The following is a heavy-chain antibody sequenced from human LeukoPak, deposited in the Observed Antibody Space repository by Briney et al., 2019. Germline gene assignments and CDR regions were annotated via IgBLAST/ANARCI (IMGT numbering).Heavy chain of an antibody. J-gene: IGHJ4*02. V-gene: IGHV3-30-3*01. CDR1: GFTFSSYA. CDR2: ISYDGSNK. CDR3: ARDPFQSHGYNYPSYFDY. Sequence: GRSLRLSCAASGFTFSSYAMHWVRQAPGKGLEWVAVISYDGSNKYYADSVKGRFTISRDNSKNTLYLQMNSLRAEDTAVYYCARDPFQSHGYNYPSYFDYWGQGTLVTVSS. D-gene: IGHD5-12*01.